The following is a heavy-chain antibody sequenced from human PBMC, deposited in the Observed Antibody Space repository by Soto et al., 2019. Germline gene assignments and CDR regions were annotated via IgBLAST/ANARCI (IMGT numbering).Heavy chain of an antibody. D-gene: IGHD5-18*01. CDR2: LIPIFAST. Sequence: SVKVSCKASRDTFKNYGINWVRQAPGQGLEWMGGLIPIFASTNYARKFQGRVSITADESTNTAYMELSSLTPDDTAVYYCARDDRVRTALDLHFFDLWGPGTLVTVSS. CDR3: ARDDRVRTALDLHFFDL. J-gene: IGHJ4*02. V-gene: IGHV1-69*13. CDR1: RDTFKNYG.